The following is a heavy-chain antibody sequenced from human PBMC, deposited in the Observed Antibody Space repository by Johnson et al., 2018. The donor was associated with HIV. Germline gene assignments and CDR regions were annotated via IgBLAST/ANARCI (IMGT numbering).Heavy chain of an antibody. CDR1: GFTVSSNY. J-gene: IGHJ3*02. D-gene: IGHD3-16*01. CDR3: AREAVTLRGWGHVFDI. CDR2: IYRGGST. Sequence: VQLVESGGGLIQPGGSLRLSCAASGFTVSSNYMSWVRQAPGKGLEWVSVIYRGGSTYYADSVKGRFTLSRDNAKNSLYLQMNSLRAEDTAVYYRAREAVTLRGWGHVFDIWGQGTMVTVSS. V-gene: IGHV3-53*01.